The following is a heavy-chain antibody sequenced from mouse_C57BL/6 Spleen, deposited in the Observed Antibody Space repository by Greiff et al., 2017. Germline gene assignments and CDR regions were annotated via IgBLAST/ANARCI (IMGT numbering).Heavy chain of an antibody. Sequence: QVQLQQSGPELVKPGASVKISCKASGYAFSSSWMNWVKQRPGKGLEWIGRIYPGDGDTNYNGKFKGKATLTADKSSSTAYMQLSSLTSEDSAVYCCAGGNYPWFAYWGQGTLVTVSA. V-gene: IGHV1-82*01. D-gene: IGHD2-1*01. CDR3: AGGNYPWFAY. CDR2: IYPGDGDT. J-gene: IGHJ3*01. CDR1: GYAFSSSW.